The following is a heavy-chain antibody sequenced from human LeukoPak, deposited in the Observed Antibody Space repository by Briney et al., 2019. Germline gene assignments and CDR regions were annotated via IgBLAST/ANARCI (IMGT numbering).Heavy chain of an antibody. CDR3: AKGGLWIDAPISPDP. CDR1: GFTFSSYA. D-gene: IGHD3-3*01. CDR2: ISGSGGST. V-gene: IGHV3-23*01. J-gene: IGHJ5*02. Sequence: GGSLRLSCAASGFTFSSYAMSWVRQAPGKGLEWVSAISGSGGSTYYADSVKGRFTISRDNSKKTLYLQMNSLRAEDTAVYYCAKGGLWIDAPISPDPWGQGTLVTVSS.